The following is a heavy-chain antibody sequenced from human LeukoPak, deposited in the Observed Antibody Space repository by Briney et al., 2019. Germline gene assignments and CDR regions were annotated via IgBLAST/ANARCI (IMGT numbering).Heavy chain of an antibody. Sequence: SETLSLTCALYGGSFSGHYYTWIRQPPGKGLEWIGEINHSGTTNCNPSLKSRVTILLDTSKNQFSMKLSSVTAADTAVYYCARGGTYDDFWLTDYWGQGTLVTVSS. J-gene: IGHJ4*02. CDR1: GGSFSGHY. D-gene: IGHD3-3*01. CDR3: ARGGTYDDFWLTDY. V-gene: IGHV4-34*01. CDR2: INHSGTT.